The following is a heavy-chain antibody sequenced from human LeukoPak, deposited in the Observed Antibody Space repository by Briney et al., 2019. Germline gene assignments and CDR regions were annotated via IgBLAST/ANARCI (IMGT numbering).Heavy chain of an antibody. V-gene: IGHV3-48*01. CDR1: GFTFSSYE. CDR2: ISSSSTTI. D-gene: IGHD3-10*01. Sequence: GGSLRLSCAASGFTFSSYEMNWVRQAPGKGREGVSYISSSSTTIYYADSVKGRFTISRANAKNSLYPQMHSLRAEDTAVYYCARVPVSGTGWYNWFDPWGQGTLVTVSS. CDR3: ARVPVSGTGWYNWFDP. J-gene: IGHJ5*02.